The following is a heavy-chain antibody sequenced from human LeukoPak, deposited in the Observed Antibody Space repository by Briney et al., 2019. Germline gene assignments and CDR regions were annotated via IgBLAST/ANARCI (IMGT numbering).Heavy chain of an antibody. V-gene: IGHV3-73*01. CDR1: GFTFSGST. D-gene: IGHD1-14*01. Sequence: GGSLKLSCAASGFTFSGSTMYWVRQAPGKGLEWVGRIRTEAHSYATECAASVKGRFTISRDDSENTAYLQMNSLKSEDTAVYYCTRLSVSNWFDPWGQGTLVTVSS. CDR3: TRLSVSNWFDP. CDR2: IRTEAHSYAT. J-gene: IGHJ5*02.